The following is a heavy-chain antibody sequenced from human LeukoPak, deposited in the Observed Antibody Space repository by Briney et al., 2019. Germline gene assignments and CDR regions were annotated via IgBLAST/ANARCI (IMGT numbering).Heavy chain of an antibody. J-gene: IGHJ6*04. CDR1: GFTFSNYN. Sequence: GGLRLSCAASGFTFSNYNMNWVRQAPGKAMEWVSSITSSGTYIFYADSVKGRFTISRDNAKNSLYLQMDSLGPEDTAVYYCAELGITMIGGVWGKGTTVTISS. V-gene: IGHV3-21*01. D-gene: IGHD3-10*02. CDR2: ITSSGTYI. CDR3: AELGITMIGGV.